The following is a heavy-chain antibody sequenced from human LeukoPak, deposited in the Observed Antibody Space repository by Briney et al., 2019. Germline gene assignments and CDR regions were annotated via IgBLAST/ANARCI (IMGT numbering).Heavy chain of an antibody. Sequence: GGSLRLSCAASGFTFDDYAMHWVRQAPRKGLEWVSGISWNSGSIGYADSVKGRFTISRDNAKNSLYLQMNSLRAEDMALYYCAKDIRKDYYDSRGLFDYWGQGTLVTVSS. CDR1: GFTFDDYA. CDR2: ISWNSGSI. V-gene: IGHV3-9*03. D-gene: IGHD3-22*01. J-gene: IGHJ4*02. CDR3: AKDIRKDYYDSRGLFDY.